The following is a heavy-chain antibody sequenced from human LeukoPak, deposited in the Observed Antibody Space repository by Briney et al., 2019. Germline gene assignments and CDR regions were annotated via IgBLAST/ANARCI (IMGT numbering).Heavy chain of an antibody. Sequence: GASVKVSCKASGYTFTSYGISWVRQAPGQGLEWMGWISAYNGNTNYAQKLKGRVTMTTDTSTSTAYMELRSLRSDDTAVYYCAREKGYYDSSGYSGNYFDYWGQGTLVTVSS. V-gene: IGHV1-18*01. CDR2: ISAYNGNT. D-gene: IGHD3-22*01. J-gene: IGHJ4*02. CDR3: AREKGYYDSSGYSGNYFDY. CDR1: GYTFTSYG.